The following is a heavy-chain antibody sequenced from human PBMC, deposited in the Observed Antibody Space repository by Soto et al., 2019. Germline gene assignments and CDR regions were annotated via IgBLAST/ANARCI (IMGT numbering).Heavy chain of an antibody. D-gene: IGHD4-4*01. V-gene: IGHV4-30-4*01. Sequence: PSETLSLTCTVSGGSISSGDYYWSWIRQPPGKGLEWIGYIYYSGSTYYNPSLKSRVTISVDTSKNQFSLKLSSVTAADTAVYYCARDPITVTTNFYYYYYGMDVWGQGTTVTVSS. J-gene: IGHJ6*02. CDR2: IYYSGST. CDR1: GGSISSGDYY. CDR3: ARDPITVTTNFYYYYYGMDV.